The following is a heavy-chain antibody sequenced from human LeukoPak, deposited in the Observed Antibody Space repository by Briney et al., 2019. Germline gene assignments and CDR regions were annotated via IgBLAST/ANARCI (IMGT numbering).Heavy chain of an antibody. V-gene: IGHV1-69*13. CDR1: GGTFSSYA. CDR3: ARARLSYGDFPFDY. Sequence: ASVKVSCKASGGTFSSYAISWVRQAPGQGLEWMGGIIPIFGTANYAQKFQGRVTITADESTSTAYMELSSLRSEDTAVYYCARARLSYGDFPFDYWGQGTLVTVSS. J-gene: IGHJ4*02. D-gene: IGHD4-17*01. CDR2: IIPIFGTA.